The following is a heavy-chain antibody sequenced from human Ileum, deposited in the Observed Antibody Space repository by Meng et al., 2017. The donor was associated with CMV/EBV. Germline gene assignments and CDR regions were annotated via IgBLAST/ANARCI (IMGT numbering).Heavy chain of an antibody. Sequence: SAVGLVQPVASWRLTCGGSGFNFNTYFLGWVLQAPGKGLECVASITDSCTGTYHADSVRGRFTISRDNSNATLYLQMNSLRVDDTAIYYCASWNFAPWGQGTLVTVSS. CDR3: ASWNFAP. CDR1: GFNFNTYF. D-gene: IGHD1-1*01. V-gene: IGHV3-23*01. J-gene: IGHJ5*02. CDR2: ITDSCTGT.